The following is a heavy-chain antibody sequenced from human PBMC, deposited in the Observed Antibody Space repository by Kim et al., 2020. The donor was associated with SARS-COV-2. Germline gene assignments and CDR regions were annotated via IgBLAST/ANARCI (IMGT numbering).Heavy chain of an antibody. J-gene: IGHJ6*03. CDR2: ITCDSGRI. Sequence: GGSLRLSCAASGFTFSGYAMHWVRRPPGKGLEWVSVITCDSGRIAYADSVKGRFTISRDNAKNSLYLQMNSLRAEDTAVYYCTKDIGDYYMDFGGKGTRV. CDR3: TKDIGDYYMDF. V-gene: IGHV3-9*01. CDR1: GFTFSGYA.